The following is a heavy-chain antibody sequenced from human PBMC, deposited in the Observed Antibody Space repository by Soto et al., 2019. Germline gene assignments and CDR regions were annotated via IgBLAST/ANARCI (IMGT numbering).Heavy chain of an antibody. CDR1: GGPFSRGGYY. CDR2: IFYTGST. CDR3: ARHGRDEAQSPNSWFGP. D-gene: IGHD2-8*01. V-gene: IGHV4-31*03. Sequence: SETLSLTCTVSGGPFSRGGYYWSWIRQHPGKGLECIGYIFYTGSTYYNPTLKSRVTMSVDTSKRQFSLNLSSVTAADTAVYYCARHGRDEAQSPNSWFGPWGKGALVTVSS. J-gene: IGHJ5*02.